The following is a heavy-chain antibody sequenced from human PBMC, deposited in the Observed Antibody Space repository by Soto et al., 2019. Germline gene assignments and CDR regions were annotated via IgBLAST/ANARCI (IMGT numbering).Heavy chain of an antibody. V-gene: IGHV3-23*01. CDR2: ISGSGGST. D-gene: IGHD6-19*01. J-gene: IGHJ4*02. CDR1: GFIFSSYA. Sequence: GGSLRLSCAASGFIFSSYAMSWVRQAPGKGLEWVSTISGSGGSTYYADSVKGRFTISRDNSKNTLYLQMNSLRAEDTAVYYCAKISSSGWYGTFDYWGQGTLVTVSS. CDR3: AKISSSGWYGTFDY.